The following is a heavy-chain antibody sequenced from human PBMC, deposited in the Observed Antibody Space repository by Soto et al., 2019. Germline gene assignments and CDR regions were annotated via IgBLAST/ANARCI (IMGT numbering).Heavy chain of an antibody. J-gene: IGHJ6*02. CDR2: IKSKTDGGTT. D-gene: IGHD4-17*01. CDR3: TTNYGDYGNYYYYYGMDV. V-gene: IGHV3-15*07. Sequence: PGGSLRLSCAASGFTFSNAWMNWVRQAPGKGLEWAGRIKSKTDGGTTDYAAPVKGRFTISRDDSKNTLYLQMNSLKTEDTAVYYCTTNYGDYGNYYYYYGMDVWGQGTTVTVSS. CDR1: GFTFSNAW.